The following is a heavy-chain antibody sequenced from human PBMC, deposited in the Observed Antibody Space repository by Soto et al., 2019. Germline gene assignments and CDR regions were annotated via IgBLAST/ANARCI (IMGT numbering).Heavy chain of an antibody. V-gene: IGHV1-69*12. CDR3: ARDNDRPQLGGNYYYILDV. Sequence: QVQLEQSGAEVKKPGSSVKVSCKASGGTFRNSAISWVRQAPGQGLEWMGGIMPIFRTPDYAQKLHGRLTITADEXTSTAYMELSGLRSDDTAVYFCARDNDRPQLGGNYYYILDVWGHGTTVTVSS. CDR2: IMPIFRTP. J-gene: IGHJ6*02. CDR1: GGTFRNSA. D-gene: IGHD1-1*01.